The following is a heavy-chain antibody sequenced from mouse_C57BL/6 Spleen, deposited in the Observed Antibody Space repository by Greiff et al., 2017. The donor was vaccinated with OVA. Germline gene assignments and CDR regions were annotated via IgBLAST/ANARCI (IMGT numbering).Heavy chain of an antibody. V-gene: IGHV1-69*01. Sequence: VQLQQSGAELVMPGASVKLSCKASGYTFTSYWMHWVKQRPGQGLEWIGEIDPSDSYTNYNQKFKGKSTLTVDKSSSTAYMQLSSLTSEDSAVYYCARRDSSGPYYAMDYWGQGTSVTVSS. CDR2: IDPSDSYT. CDR1: GYTFTSYW. J-gene: IGHJ4*01. D-gene: IGHD3-2*02. CDR3: ARRDSSGPYYAMDY.